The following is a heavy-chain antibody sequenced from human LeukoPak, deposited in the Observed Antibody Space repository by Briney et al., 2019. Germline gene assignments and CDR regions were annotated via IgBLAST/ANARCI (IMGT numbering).Heavy chain of an antibody. J-gene: IGHJ5*02. CDR2: IIPIFGTA. CDR1: GGTFSSYA. Sequence: EASVRVSCKASGGTFSSYAISWVRQAPGQGLEWMGGIIPIFGTANYAQKFQGRVTITTDESTSTAYMELSSLRSEDTAVYYCARAAVPVMIDHTNNWFDPWGQGTLVTVSS. D-gene: IGHD2-2*01. V-gene: IGHV1-69*05. CDR3: ARAAVPVMIDHTNNWFDP.